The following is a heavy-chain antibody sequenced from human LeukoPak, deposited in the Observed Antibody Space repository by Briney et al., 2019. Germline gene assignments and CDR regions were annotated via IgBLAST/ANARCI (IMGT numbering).Heavy chain of an antibody. J-gene: IGHJ4*02. V-gene: IGHV3-9*01. Sequence: GRSLRLSCAASGFTFDDYAMHRVRQAPRKGLEWVSGISWNSDSIGYADSVKGRFTISRDNAKNSLYLQMNSLRAEDTALYYCAKDTAIRSGSYYRYFDYWGQGTLVTVSS. CDR1: GFTFDDYA. D-gene: IGHD1-26*01. CDR3: AKDTAIRSGSYYRYFDY. CDR2: ISWNSDSI.